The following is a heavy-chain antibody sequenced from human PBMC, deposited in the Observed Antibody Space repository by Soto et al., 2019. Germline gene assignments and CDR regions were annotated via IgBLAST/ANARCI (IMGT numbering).Heavy chain of an antibody. Sequence: QVQLQESGPGLVKPSQTLSLTCTVSGGSISSGGYYWSWIRQHPGKGLEWIGYIYYRGSTYYNPSLKSRVTISVDASKNQFSVKRSSVTAADKAVYYCAKDQEYGGNSGRSMDVWGQGTTVTVSS. J-gene: IGHJ6*02. CDR2: IYYRGST. CDR3: AKDQEYGGNSGRSMDV. D-gene: IGHD2-21*02. V-gene: IGHV4-31*03. CDR1: GGSISSGGYY.